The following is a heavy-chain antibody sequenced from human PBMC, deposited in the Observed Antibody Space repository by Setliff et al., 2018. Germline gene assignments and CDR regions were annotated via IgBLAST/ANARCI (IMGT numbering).Heavy chain of an antibody. V-gene: IGHV4-61*02. Sequence: SETLSLTCAVSGGSISSGSYYWSWIRQPAGKGLEWVGRLHTSGSTNYNPSLKSRVTISVDTSKNQFSLKLSSVTAADTAVYFCARDNTIVGATDYWGQGTLGTVSS. J-gene: IGHJ4*02. CDR2: LHTSGST. CDR3: ARDNTIVGATDY. D-gene: IGHD1-26*01. CDR1: GGSISSGSYY.